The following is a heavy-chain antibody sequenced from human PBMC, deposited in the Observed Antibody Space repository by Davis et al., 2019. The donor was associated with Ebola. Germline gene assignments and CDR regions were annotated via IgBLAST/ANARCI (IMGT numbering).Heavy chain of an antibody. Sequence: SETLSLTCAVYGGSFSGYYWSWIRQPPGKGLEWMGEINHSGSTNYNPSLKSRVTTSVDTTKNQYSLKLSSLTATDTAVYYCSRGGNWFDPWGQGTLVTVSS. V-gene: IGHV4-34*01. CDR2: INHSGST. CDR3: SRGGNWFDP. CDR1: GGSFSGYY. J-gene: IGHJ5*02.